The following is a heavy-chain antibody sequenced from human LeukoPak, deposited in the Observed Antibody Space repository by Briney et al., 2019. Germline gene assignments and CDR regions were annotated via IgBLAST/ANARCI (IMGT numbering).Heavy chain of an antibody. V-gene: IGHV4-59*01. CDR1: GGSFSSYY. CDR2: IDHSGST. CDR3: ARLKATVFIHPYFDP. Sequence: SETLSLTCTVSGGSFSSYYWTWIRQPPGKGLEWIGYIDHSGSTNYNPSLKSRVSISSDTSKNQFSLELSSVTAADTAVYYCARLKATVFIHPYFDPGGQGPRVTVSS. D-gene: IGHD4-17*01. J-gene: IGHJ4*02.